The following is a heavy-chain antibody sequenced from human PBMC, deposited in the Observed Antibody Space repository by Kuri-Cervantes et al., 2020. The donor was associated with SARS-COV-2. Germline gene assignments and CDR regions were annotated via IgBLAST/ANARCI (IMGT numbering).Heavy chain of an antibody. CDR1: GYAFALWG. CDR2: NNGYNTDT. J-gene: IGHJ4*02. D-gene: IGHD1-26*01. V-gene: IGHV1-18*01. CDR3: ARSLRTATYFDY. Sequence: ASVKVSCKASGYAFALWGISWLRQAPGQRLEWVGWNNGYNTDTVQPQSFQGRVTMTTDTSTSTAYMELRNLTSDDTAVYYFARSLRTATYFDYWGQGTLVTVSS.